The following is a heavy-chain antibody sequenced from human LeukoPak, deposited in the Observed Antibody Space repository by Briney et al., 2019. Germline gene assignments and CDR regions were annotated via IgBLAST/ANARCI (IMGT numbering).Heavy chain of an antibody. CDR2: ISGSGGST. J-gene: IGHJ6*02. D-gene: IGHD3-3*01. V-gene: IGHV3-23*01. Sequence: GGSLRLSCAASGFTFSSYAMSWVRQPPGKGLEWVSAISGSGGSTYYAASVKCRFTISRDNSKNTLYLQMNSLRAEDTAVYYCAKDTGQYYDFWSGYYMPPYYYYGMDVWGQGTTVTVSS. CDR3: AKDTGQYYDFWSGYYMPPYYYYGMDV. CDR1: GFTFSSYA.